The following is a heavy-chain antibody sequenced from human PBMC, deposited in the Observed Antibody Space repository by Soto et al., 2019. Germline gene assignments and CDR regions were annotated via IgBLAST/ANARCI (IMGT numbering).Heavy chain of an antibody. J-gene: IGHJ3*02. CDR1: GFTFSSYG. CDR3: AKRVVNFHDAFDI. Sequence: QVQLVESGGGVVQPGRSLRLSCAASGFTFSSYGMHWVRQAPGTGLEWVAVISYDGSNKYYADSVKGRFTISRDNSKNTLYLQMNSLRAEDTAVYYCAKRVVNFHDAFDIWGQGTMVTVSS. V-gene: IGHV3-30*18. CDR2: ISYDGSNK. D-gene: IGHD1-1*01.